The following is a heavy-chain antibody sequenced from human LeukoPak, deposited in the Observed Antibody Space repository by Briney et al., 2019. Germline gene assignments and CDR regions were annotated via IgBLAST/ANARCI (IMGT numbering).Heavy chain of an antibody. Sequence: ASVKVSCKASGYTFTGYFMHWVRRAPGQGLEWMGWINSNSGGTNYAQKFQGRVTMTRDTSISTAYMELSRLRSDDTAVYYCARISGSYEGLDYWGHGTLVTVSS. CDR3: ARISGSYEGLDY. CDR2: INSNSGGT. V-gene: IGHV1-2*02. CDR1: GYTFTGYF. D-gene: IGHD1-26*01. J-gene: IGHJ4*01.